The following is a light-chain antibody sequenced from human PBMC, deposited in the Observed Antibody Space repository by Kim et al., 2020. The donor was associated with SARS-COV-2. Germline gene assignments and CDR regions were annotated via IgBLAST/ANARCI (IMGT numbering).Light chain of an antibody. Sequence: SLAPGERATPSCRASQSVSSYLAWYQQKPGQAPRLLIYDASNRATGIPARFSGSGSGTDFTLTISSLEPEDFAVYYCQQRSNWPTFGGGTKVDIK. CDR2: DAS. V-gene: IGKV3-11*01. J-gene: IGKJ4*01. CDR3: QQRSNWPT. CDR1: QSVSSY.